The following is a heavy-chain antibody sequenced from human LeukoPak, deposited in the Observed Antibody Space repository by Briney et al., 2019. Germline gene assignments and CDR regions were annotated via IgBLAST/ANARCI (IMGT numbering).Heavy chain of an antibody. V-gene: IGHV1-18*01. Sequence: ASVKVSCKASGYPFTSYGISWVRQAPGQGLEWMGWISAYNGNTNYAQKLQGRVTMTTDTSTSTAYMELRSLRSDDTAVYYCARGVIFGVVLDAFDVWGQGTMVTVSS. CDR1: GYPFTSYG. D-gene: IGHD3-3*01. CDR3: ARGVIFGVVLDAFDV. J-gene: IGHJ3*01. CDR2: ISAYNGNT.